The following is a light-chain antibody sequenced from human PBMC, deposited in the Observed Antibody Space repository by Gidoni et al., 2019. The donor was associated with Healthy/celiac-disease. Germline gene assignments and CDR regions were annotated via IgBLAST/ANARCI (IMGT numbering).Light chain of an antibody. CDR3: AAWDDSLNGPV. CDR1: SSNIGNNA. V-gene: IGLV1-36*01. J-gene: IGLJ2*01. Sequence: QSVLTQPPSVSAAPRPGVTISCSGSSSNIGNNAVNWYQQLPGTAPKLLIYYDDLLPSGVSDRFSCSKSGTSASLAISGLQSEDEADYYCAAWDDSLNGPVFGGGTKLTVL. CDR2: YDD.